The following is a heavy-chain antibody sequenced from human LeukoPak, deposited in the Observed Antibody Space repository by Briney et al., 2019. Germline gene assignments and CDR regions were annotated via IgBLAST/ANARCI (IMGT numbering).Heavy chain of an antibody. Sequence: ASVKVSCKASGYTFTGYYMHWVRQAPGQGLEWMGWINPNSGGTNYAQKFQGRVTMTRDTSVSTVYMELSSLRSEDTAVYYCARDRSQYYGSGSYVSWGQGTLVTVSS. CDR1: GYTFTGYY. D-gene: IGHD3-10*01. CDR3: ARDRSQYYGSGSYVS. V-gene: IGHV1-2*02. CDR2: INPNSGGT. J-gene: IGHJ5*02.